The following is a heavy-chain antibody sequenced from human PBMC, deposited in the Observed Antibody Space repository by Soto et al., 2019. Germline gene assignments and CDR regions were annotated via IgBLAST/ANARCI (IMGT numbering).Heavy chain of an antibody. V-gene: IGHV3-9*01. CDR3: AKDRHGSGSSRPYFDS. Sequence: PGGFLRLSCAASGFTFDDYAMHWVRQAPGRGLEWVSGISWNSGNLDYADSVKGRFTISRDNAKNSLYVQMNSLRAEDTAFYYCAKDRHGSGSSRPYFDSWGQGTLVTVSS. CDR1: GFTFDDYA. D-gene: IGHD3-10*01. J-gene: IGHJ4*02. CDR2: ISWNSGNL.